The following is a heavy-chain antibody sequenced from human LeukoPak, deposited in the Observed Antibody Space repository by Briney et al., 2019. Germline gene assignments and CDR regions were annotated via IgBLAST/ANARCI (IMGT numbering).Heavy chain of an antibody. CDR1: GGSISSSSYY. J-gene: IGHJ4*02. V-gene: IGHV4-39*07. Sequence: SETLSLTCTVSGGSISSSSYYWGWIRQPPGKGLEWIGSIYYSGSTYYNPSLKSRVTISVDTSKNQFSLKLSSVTAVDTAVYYCARSPGYYYDSSAVDYWGQGTLVTVSS. D-gene: IGHD3-22*01. CDR2: IYYSGST. CDR3: ARSPGYYYDSSAVDY.